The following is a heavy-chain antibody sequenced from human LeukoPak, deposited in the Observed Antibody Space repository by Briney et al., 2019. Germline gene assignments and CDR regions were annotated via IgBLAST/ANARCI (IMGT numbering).Heavy chain of an antibody. J-gene: IGHJ4*02. CDR3: TTEERSGKLRRSFFGY. CDR1: GFTFSNAW. V-gene: IGHV3-15*01. Sequence: GGSLRLSCAASGFTFSNAWMSWVRQAPGKGLEWVGRIKSKTDGGTTDYAAPVKGRFTISRDDSKNTLYLQMNSLKTEDTAVYYCTTEERSGKLRRSFFGYWGQGTLVTVSS. CDR2: IKSKTDGGTT. D-gene: IGHD1-1*01.